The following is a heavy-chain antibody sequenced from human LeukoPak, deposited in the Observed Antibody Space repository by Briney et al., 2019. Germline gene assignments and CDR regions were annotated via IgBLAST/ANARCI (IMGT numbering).Heavy chain of an antibody. D-gene: IGHD2-15*01. CDR1: GGTFSSYA. CDR3: ASGGEYCSGGTCYSAEFFQH. Sequence: SVKVSCKASGGTFSSYATSWVRQAPGQGLEWMGGIIPIFGTANYAQKFQGRVTITADESTSTAYMELSSLRSEDTAVYFCASGGEYCSGGTCYSAEFFQHWGQGTLVTVSS. CDR2: IIPIFGTA. V-gene: IGHV1-69*01. J-gene: IGHJ1*01.